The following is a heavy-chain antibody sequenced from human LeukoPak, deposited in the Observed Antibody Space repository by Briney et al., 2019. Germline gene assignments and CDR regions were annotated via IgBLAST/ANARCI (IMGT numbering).Heavy chain of an antibody. CDR1: GVTLEVYG. Sequence: VGSLRLSCAASGVTLEVYGVSWVREAPGKGLEWVSGTNWNGGSTGYTDSVKGRFTIYRDNAKNSLYLQMNSLRADDTAFYYCARDWGSAIWGQGTLVTVSS. CDR2: TNWNGGST. CDR3: ARDWGSAI. D-gene: IGHD3-16*01. J-gene: IGHJ4*02. V-gene: IGHV3-20*04.